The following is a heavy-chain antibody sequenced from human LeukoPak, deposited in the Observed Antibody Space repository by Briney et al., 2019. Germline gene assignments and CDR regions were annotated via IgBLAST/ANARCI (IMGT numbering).Heavy chain of an antibody. CDR2: ISYDGSNK. CDR3: ATGIVGATGSAFDI. D-gene: IGHD1-26*01. V-gene: IGHV3-30*03. Sequence: PGGSLRLSCAASGFTFSSYGMHWVHQAPGKGLEWVAFISYDGSNKYYADSVKGRFTISRDNSKNTLYLQMNSLRAEDTAVYYCATGIVGATGSAFDIWGQGTMVTVSS. CDR1: GFTFSSYG. J-gene: IGHJ3*02.